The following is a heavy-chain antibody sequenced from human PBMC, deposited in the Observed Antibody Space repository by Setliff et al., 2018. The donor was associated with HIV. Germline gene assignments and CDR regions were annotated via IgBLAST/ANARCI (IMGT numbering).Heavy chain of an antibody. CDR2: IYASGAT. CDR1: GLSMSSGNYY. D-gene: IGHD3-9*01. J-gene: IGHJ3*02. CDR3: ARGGGYFHDNNAFDI. V-gene: IGHV4-61*02. Sequence: SETLSLTCQVSGLSMSSGNYYWNWIRQPAGKGLEWIGRIYASGATYYKSSLKSRVTISVDSTKNQFSLKLTSVTAADTAIYFCARGGGYFHDNNAFDIWGQGTVVTVSS.